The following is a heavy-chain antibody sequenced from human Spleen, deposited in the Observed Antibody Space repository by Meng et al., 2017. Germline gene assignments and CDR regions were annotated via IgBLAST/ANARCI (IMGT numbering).Heavy chain of an antibody. D-gene: IGHD3-22*01. CDR3: AARGYYLAGY. CDR2: INHSGST. Sequence: QVQLQQWGAGLLKPSETLSLTCAVYGGSFSGYYWSWIRQPPGKGLEWIGEINHSGSTNYNLSLKSRVTISVDTSKNQFSLKLSSVTAADTAVYYCAARGYYLAGYWGQGTLVTVFS. V-gene: IGHV4-34*01. CDR1: GGSFSGYY. J-gene: IGHJ4*02.